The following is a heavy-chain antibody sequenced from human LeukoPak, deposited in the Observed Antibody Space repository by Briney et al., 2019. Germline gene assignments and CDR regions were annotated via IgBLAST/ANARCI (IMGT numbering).Heavy chain of an antibody. CDR2: ISDDGRSK. J-gene: IGHJ4*02. Sequence: GGSLRLSCAASGFSFISYGMHWVRQAPGKGLEWVGVISDDGRSKDYADSVKGRFTISRDNSEDTLYLQMNSLRDEDTAVYYCAKRPSDYGDYVSYFDYWGQGTLVTVSS. D-gene: IGHD4-17*01. CDR3: AKRPSDYGDYVSYFDY. CDR1: GFSFISYG. V-gene: IGHV3-30*18.